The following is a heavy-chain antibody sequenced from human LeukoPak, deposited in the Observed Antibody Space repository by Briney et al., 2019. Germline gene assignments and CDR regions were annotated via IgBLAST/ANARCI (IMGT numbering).Heavy chain of an antibody. J-gene: IGHJ4*02. CDR2: INPNSGNT. CDR3: AREMRPATTTLVAY. Sequence: ASVRVSCKASGYIFTGYWIHWVRQAPGQGLEWMGFINPNSGNTNYAQNFQGRVTMTRDTSISTAYMELSSLTAGDTAVYYCAREMRPATTTLVAYWGQGTLVTVSS. D-gene: IGHD1-1*01. V-gene: IGHV1-2*02. CDR1: GYIFTGYW.